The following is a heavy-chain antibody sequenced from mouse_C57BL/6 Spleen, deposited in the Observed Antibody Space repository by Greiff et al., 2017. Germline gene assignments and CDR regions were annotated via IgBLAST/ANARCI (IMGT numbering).Heavy chain of an antibody. V-gene: IGHV1-15*01. J-gene: IGHJ2*01. CDR3: TRHGSSPSHYFDY. CDR1: GYTFTDYE. Sequence: QVQLKESGAELVRPGASVTLSCKASGYTFTDYEMHWVKQTPVHGLEWIGAIDPETGGTAYNQKFKGKAILTADKSSSTAYMELRSLTSEDSAVYYCTRHGSSPSHYFDYWGQGTTLTVSS. D-gene: IGHD1-1*01. CDR2: IDPETGGT.